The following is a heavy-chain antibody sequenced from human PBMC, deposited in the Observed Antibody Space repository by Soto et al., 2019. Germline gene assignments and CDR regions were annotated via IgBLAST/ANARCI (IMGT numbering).Heavy chain of an antibody. D-gene: IGHD4-17*01. V-gene: IGHV4-39*01. Sequence: SETLSLTCTVSGDSISSGNYRWGWVRQTPGKGLEWIGNIYSTGTTYYNQSLKSRATISGDTSKNQFSLKLSIVTAADTAVYYCARRYGPGFDYWGQGTLVTVSS. J-gene: IGHJ4*02. CDR1: GDSISSGNYR. CDR3: ARRYGPGFDY. CDR2: IYSTGTT.